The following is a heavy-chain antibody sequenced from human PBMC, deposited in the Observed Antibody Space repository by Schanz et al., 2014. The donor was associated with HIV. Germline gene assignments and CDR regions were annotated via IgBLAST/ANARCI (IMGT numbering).Heavy chain of an antibody. D-gene: IGHD3-10*01. Sequence: QVRLVESGGGVVRPGRSLRLSCAASGFTFSIYGIHWVRQAPGKGLEWVALIPYDGNNDFYADSVQGRFTISRDDSKNTVSLQMDDLRDEDTALYYCARDALPSSVRGMISNWFDPWGQGTLVTVSS. CDR3: ARDALPSSVRGMISNWFDP. V-gene: IGHV3-30*03. CDR1: GFTFSIYG. CDR2: IPYDGNND. J-gene: IGHJ5*02.